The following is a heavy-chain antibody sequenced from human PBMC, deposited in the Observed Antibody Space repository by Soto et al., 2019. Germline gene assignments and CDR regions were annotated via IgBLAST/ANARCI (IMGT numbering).Heavy chain of an antibody. V-gene: IGHV4-31*11. Sequence: LTCAVSGDSVSSGGFYWSWIRQHPGKGLEYIGYIHDSGSTNYNPSLRGRVTISADTSSNHFSLRLDSVTAADTAVYYCARGRGKWFDPWGQGTLVTVSS. CDR3: ARGRGKWFDP. D-gene: IGHD3-16*01. J-gene: IGHJ5*02. CDR1: GDSVSSGGFY. CDR2: IHDSGST.